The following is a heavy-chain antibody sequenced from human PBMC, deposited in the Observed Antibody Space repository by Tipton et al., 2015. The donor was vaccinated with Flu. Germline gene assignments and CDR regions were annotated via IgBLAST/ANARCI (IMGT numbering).Heavy chain of an antibody. CDR3: VRKGFGDY. D-gene: IGHD3-10*01. CDR2: IRQDGREI. Sequence: GSLRLSCAASGFTFGDYWMAWVRQAPGKGLEWVANIRQDGREIYYVDSVKGRFTISRDNTKNSLFLQMNSLRADDAAVYYCVRKGFGDYWGQGALVTVSS. J-gene: IGHJ4*02. V-gene: IGHV3-7*01. CDR1: GFTFGDYW.